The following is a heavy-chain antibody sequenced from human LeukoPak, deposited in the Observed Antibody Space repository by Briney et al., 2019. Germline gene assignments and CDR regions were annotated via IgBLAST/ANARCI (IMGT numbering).Heavy chain of an antibody. Sequence: GGSLRLSCAASGFTFSSYSMNWVRQAPGKGLEWVSDISRSSTTIYYADSVKGRFTISRDNSKNTVFLQMYSLRAEDTAAYYCAKEASRGSSFAYTPIEKPYYLDYWGQGTLVTVSS. V-gene: IGHV3-48*01. CDR1: GFTFSSYS. CDR2: ISRSSTTI. CDR3: AKEASRGSSFAYTPIEKPYYLDY. D-gene: IGHD5-18*01. J-gene: IGHJ4*02.